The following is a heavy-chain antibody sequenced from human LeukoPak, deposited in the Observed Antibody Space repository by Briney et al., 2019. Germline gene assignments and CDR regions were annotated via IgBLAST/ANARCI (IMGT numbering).Heavy chain of an antibody. CDR2: IRYDGSNN. D-gene: IGHD2-2*01. CDR3: AKDGLGYCSSTSCIRTHFDY. J-gene: IGHJ4*02. V-gene: IGHV3-30*02. CDR1: GFTFSSYG. Sequence: GGSLRLSCAATGFTFSSYGMHWVRQALGKGLEWVAFIRYDGSNNYYADSVKGRFTISRDNSKNTLYLQMNSLRAEDTAVYYCAKDGLGYCSSTSCIRTHFDYWGQGTLVTVSS.